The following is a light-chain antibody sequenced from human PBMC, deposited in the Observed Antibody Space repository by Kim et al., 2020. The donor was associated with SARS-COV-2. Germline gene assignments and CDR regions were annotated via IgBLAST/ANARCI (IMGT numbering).Light chain of an antibody. CDR3: QTWGPGIRV. Sequence: ASVRRPCALRRGHGSYDIACHQQQPAKGPRYWMKLNSEGNYIRGDGSPDRFSGSSSGAERYLSISSLQSGCEADYYCQTWGPGIRVFGGGTQLTVL. CDR1: RGHGSYD. V-gene: IGLV4-69*01. CDR2: LNSEGNY. J-gene: IGLJ3*02.